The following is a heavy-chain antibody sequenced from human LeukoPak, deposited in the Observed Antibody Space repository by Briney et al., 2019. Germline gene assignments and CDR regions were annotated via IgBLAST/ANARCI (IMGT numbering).Heavy chain of an antibody. J-gene: IGHJ4*02. CDR1: GFTFSNYA. V-gene: IGHV3-33*01. CDR3: ARVSGIFLGYFDS. CDR2: IWYDGSNK. Sequence: GGSLRLSCAASGFTFSNYAMYWVRQAPGKGLEWVALIWYDGSNKYSADSVRGRFTISRDNSKNTLYLQMNSLRAEDTAVYYCARVSGIFLGYFDSWGQGTLVTVSS. D-gene: IGHD1-26*01.